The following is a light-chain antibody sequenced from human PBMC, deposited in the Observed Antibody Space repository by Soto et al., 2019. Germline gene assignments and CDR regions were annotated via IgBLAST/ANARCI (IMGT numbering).Light chain of an antibody. CDR2: AAS. J-gene: IGKJ1*01. Sequence: AIQMTQSPSSLSAFVGDRVTITCRASQAIRTDLGWYQQKPGKAPKLLIYAASKLQSGVPSRFSGSGSGTDFTLTISSLQPEDFATYYCLQDYIYPWTFGQGTKVEIK. CDR3: LQDYIYPWT. V-gene: IGKV1-6*01. CDR1: QAIRTD.